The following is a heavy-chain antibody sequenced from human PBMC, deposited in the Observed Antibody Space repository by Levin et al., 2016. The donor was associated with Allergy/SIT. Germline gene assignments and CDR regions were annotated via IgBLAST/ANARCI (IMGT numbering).Heavy chain of an antibody. CDR1: GFTFSSYG. V-gene: IGHV3-30*18. CDR3: AKGSGDLGY. Sequence: GGSLRLSCAASGFTFSSYGMHWVRQAPGKGLEWVAVISYDGSNKYYADSVKGRFTISRDNSKNTLYLQMNSLRAEDTAVYYCAKGSGDLGYWGQGTLVTVSS. D-gene: IGHD2-21*02. CDR2: ISYDGSNK. J-gene: IGHJ4*02.